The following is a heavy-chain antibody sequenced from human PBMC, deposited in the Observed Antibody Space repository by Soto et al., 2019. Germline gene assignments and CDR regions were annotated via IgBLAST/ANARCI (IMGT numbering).Heavy chain of an antibody. CDR3: ARSVPVVVPAAIYYFDY. D-gene: IGHD2-2*01. V-gene: IGHV5-51*01. J-gene: IGHJ4*02. CDR2: IYPGDSDT. Sequence: PGASLKISCKGSGYSFTSDWIGWVRQMPGKGLEWMGIIYPGDSDTRYSPSFQGQVTISADKSISTAYLQWSSLKASDTAMYYCARSVPVVVPAAIYYFDYWGQGTLVTVSS. CDR1: GYSFTSDW.